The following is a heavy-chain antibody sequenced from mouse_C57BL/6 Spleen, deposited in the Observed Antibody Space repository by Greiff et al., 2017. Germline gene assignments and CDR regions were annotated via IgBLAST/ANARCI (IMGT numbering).Heavy chain of an antibody. D-gene: IGHD1-1*01. CDR2: IDPENGDT. Sequence: VQLQQSGAELVRPGASVKLSCTASGFNIKDDYMHWVKQRPEQGLEWIGWIDPENGDTEYASKFQGKATITADTSSNTAYLQLSSLTSEDTAVYYCTPMATVVGGAYWGQGTLVTVSA. CDR3: TPMATVVGGAY. V-gene: IGHV14-4*01. CDR1: GFNIKDDY. J-gene: IGHJ3*01.